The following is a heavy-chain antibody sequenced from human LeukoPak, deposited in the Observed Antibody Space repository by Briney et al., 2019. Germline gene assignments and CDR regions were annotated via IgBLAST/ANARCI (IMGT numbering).Heavy chain of an antibody. Sequence: GGSLRLSCEASGFTFSSCAMNWVPQAPGQGLEWVSAISDISSRTYYADSVEGRFTISRDNSKNMVYLQMSSLRAEDTAVYYCAKEHEYGPGSYGFDFWGQGTMVTVSS. V-gene: IGHV3-23*01. D-gene: IGHD3-10*01. CDR2: ISDISSRT. J-gene: IGHJ3*01. CDR3: AKEHEYGPGSYGFDF. CDR1: GFTFSSCA.